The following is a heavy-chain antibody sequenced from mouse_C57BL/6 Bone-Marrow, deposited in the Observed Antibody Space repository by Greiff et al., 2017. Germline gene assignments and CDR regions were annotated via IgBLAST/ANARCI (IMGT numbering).Heavy chain of an antibody. Sequence: EVQLVESGGGLVQPGGSLSLSCAASGFTFTDYYMSWVRQPPGKALEWLGFIRNKANGYTTEYSASVKVRFTISRDNSQSILYLQMNALRAEDSAADNGARSPDRLWLRGYAVDYWDQGTSVTVSS. CDR2: IRNKANGYTT. V-gene: IGHV7-3*01. CDR1: GFTFTDYY. J-gene: IGHJ4*01. CDR3: ARSPDRLWLRGYAVDY. D-gene: IGHD2-2*01.